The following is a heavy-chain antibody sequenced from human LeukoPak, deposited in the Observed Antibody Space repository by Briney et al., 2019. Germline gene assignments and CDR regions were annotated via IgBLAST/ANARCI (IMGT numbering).Heavy chain of an antibody. CDR2: INHSGST. J-gene: IGHJ4*02. CDR1: GGSISSGGYS. D-gene: IGHD4-17*01. CDR3: AGDYGDYVDY. Sequence: SETLSLTCAVSGGSISSGGYSWSWIRQPPGKGLEWIGEINHSGSTNYNPSLKSRVTISVDTSKNQFSLKLSSVTAADTAVYYCAGDYGDYVDYWGQGTLVTVSS. V-gene: IGHV4-34*01.